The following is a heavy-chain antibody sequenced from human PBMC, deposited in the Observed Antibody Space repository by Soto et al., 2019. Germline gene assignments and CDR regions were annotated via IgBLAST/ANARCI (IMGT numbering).Heavy chain of an antibody. CDR2: FDPEDGET. V-gene: IGHV1-24*01. Sequence: ASVKVSCKVSGYTLTELSMHWVRQAPGKGLEWMGGFDPEDGETIYAQKFQGQVTISADKSISTAYLQWSSLKASDTAMYYCARPGPCSSTSCPDAFDIWGQGTMVTVSS. CDR3: ARPGPCSSTSCPDAFDI. J-gene: IGHJ3*02. D-gene: IGHD2-2*01. CDR1: GYTLTELS.